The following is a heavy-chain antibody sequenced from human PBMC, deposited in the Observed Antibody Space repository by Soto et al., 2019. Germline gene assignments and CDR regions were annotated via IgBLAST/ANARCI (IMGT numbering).Heavy chain of an antibody. Sequence: GSLRLSCAASGFTFSNYAMSWVRQAPGKGLEWVSAISGSTTTTYYPDSVKGRFTISRDNSKNTLYLQMNSLRAEDTAVYYCTKVYYDFWSGYYPYYYGMDVWGQGTTVTVSS. V-gene: IGHV3-23*01. D-gene: IGHD3-3*01. J-gene: IGHJ6*02. CDR3: TKVYYDFWSGYYPYYYGMDV. CDR1: GFTFSNYA. CDR2: ISGSTTTT.